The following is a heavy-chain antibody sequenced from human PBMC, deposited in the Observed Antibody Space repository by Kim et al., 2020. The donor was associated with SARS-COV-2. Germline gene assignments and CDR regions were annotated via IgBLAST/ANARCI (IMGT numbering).Heavy chain of an antibody. CDR1: GFTFSSYS. CDR3: AREGVDIVATTVGDY. V-gene: IGHV3-21*01. Sequence: GGSLRLSCAASGFTFSSYSMNWVRQAPGKGLEWVSSISSSSSYIYYADSVKGRFTISRDNAKNSLYLQMNSLRAEDTAVYYCAREGVDIVATTVGDYWGQGTLVTVSS. J-gene: IGHJ4*02. CDR2: ISSSSSYI. D-gene: IGHD5-12*01.